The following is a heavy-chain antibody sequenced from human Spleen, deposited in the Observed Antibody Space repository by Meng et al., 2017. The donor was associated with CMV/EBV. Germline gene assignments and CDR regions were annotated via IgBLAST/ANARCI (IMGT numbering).Heavy chain of an antibody. D-gene: IGHD6-6*01. CDR2: ISGGATTYI. V-gene: IGHV3-21*04. J-gene: IGHJ1*01. CDR3: VKDSTLSS. CDR1: GFTVSSKY. Sequence: GESLKISCAASGFTVSSKYMSWVRLAPGKGLEWVSSISGGATTYIHYADSVEGRFTISRDNSKNTLYLQMNSLRAEDTAVYYCVKDSTLSSWGQGTLVTVSS.